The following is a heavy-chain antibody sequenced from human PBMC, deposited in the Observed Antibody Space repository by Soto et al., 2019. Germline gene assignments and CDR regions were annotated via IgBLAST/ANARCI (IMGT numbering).Heavy chain of an antibody. CDR2: SSNSGSFT. J-gene: IGHJ4*02. CDR1: GLTFRNDW. Sequence: GGSLRLSCAGSGLTFRNDWLSWIRQAPGKGLEWIGYSSNSGSFTRYADSVKGRFSISRDNAKNSLYLQINSLRGDDTAIYYCVRSGDNYNLLDYWGQGTPVTVSS. D-gene: IGHD1-1*01. CDR3: VRSGDNYNLLDY. V-gene: IGHV3-11*06.